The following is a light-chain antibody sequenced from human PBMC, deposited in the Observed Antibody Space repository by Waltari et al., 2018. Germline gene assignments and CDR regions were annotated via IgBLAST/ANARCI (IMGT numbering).Light chain of an antibody. J-gene: IGKJ2*01. V-gene: IGKV1-5*01. Sequence: DIQMTQSPSTLSASVGDRVTITCRASQSISSWLAWYQQKPGKAPKLLYDDASSLESGVPSRLGGSGSGTEFTLTISSLQPDDFATYYCQQYNSYSPYTFGQGTKLEIK. CDR1: QSISSW. CDR2: DAS. CDR3: QQYNSYSPYT.